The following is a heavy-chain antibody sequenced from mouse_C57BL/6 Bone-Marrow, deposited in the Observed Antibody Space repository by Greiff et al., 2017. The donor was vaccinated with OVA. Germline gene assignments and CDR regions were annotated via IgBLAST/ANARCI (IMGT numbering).Heavy chain of an antibody. CDR1: GYTFTDYY. J-gene: IGHJ3*01. D-gene: IGHD2-4*01. CDR3: ARVAYYDCGSWFAY. V-gene: IGHV1-76*01. CDR2: IYPGSGNT. Sequence: QVQLQESGAELVRPGASVKLSCKASGYTFTDYYINWVKQRPGQGLEWIGRIYPGSGNTYYNEKFKGKATLTAETSSSTAYMQLSSLTSEDSAVYVGARVAYYDCGSWFAYWGQGTLVTVSA.